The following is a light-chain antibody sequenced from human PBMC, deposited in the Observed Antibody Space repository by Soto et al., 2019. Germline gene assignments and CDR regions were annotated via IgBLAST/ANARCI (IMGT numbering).Light chain of an antibody. J-gene: IGKJ3*01. CDR1: QSINTN. Sequence: DIVMTQSPATLSVSPGERATLSCRASQSINTNLAWYQQNPGQAPRLLIYGASTRATVIPARFSGSGSGTEFTLTISGLQADDFAVYYCQKYHHWPPKLTFGPGTRVDI. V-gene: IGKV3-15*01. CDR3: QKYHHWPPKLT. CDR2: GAS.